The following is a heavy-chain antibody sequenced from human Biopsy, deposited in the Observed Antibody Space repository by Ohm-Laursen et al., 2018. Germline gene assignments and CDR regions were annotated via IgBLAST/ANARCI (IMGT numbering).Heavy chain of an antibody. CDR3: ARDALLPGVGGMDV. V-gene: IGHV1-69*06. J-gene: IGHJ6*02. CDR1: GGTFTMFP. CDR2: VTPIFGTS. Sequence: SSVKVSCKASGGTFTMFPISWVRQAPGQGLEWMGGVTPIFGTSNHALKFQGRVTITADKSTSTAYMELNSLRSDDTAMYYCARDALLPGVGGMDVWGQGTTVTVSS. D-gene: IGHD3-10*01.